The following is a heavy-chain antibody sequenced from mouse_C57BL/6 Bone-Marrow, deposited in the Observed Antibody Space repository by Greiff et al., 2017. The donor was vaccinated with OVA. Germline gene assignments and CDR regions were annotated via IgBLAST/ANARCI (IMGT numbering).Heavy chain of an antibody. Sequence: QVTLKECGPELVKPGASVKISCKASGYAFSSSWMNWVKQRPGKGLEWIGRIYPGDGDTNYNGKFKGKATLTADKSSSTAYMQLSSLTSEDSAVYFCAKGGTVAYWGQGTLVTVSA. V-gene: IGHV1-82*01. CDR2: IYPGDGDT. CDR1: GYAFSSSW. CDR3: AKGGTVAY. J-gene: IGHJ3*01. D-gene: IGHD3-3*01.